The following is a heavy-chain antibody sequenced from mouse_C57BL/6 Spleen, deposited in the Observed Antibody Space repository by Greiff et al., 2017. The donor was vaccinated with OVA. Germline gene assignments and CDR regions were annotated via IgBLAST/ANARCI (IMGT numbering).Heavy chain of an antibody. D-gene: IGHD3-3*01. CDR1: GYAFSSSW. J-gene: IGHJ4*01. CDR2: IYPGDGDT. V-gene: IGHV1-82*01. Sequence: QVQLQQSGPELVKPGASVKISCKASGYAFSSSWMHWVKQRPGKGLEWIGRIYPGDGDTNYNGKFKGKATLTADKSSSTAYMQLSSLTSEDSAVYFCARGGHAMDYWGQGTSVTVSS. CDR3: ARGGHAMDY.